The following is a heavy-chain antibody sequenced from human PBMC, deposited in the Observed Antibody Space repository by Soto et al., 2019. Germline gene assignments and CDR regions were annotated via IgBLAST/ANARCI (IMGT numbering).Heavy chain of an antibody. CDR3: ARISYDSSGYYYDPGDYYGMDV. Sequence: SGPTLVNPTQTLTLTCTFSGFSLSTSGMCVSWIRQPPGKALEWIALIDWDDDKYYSTSLKTRLTISKDTSKNQVVLTMTNMDPVDTATYYCARISYDSSGYYYDPGDYYGMDVWGQGTTVTVSS. CDR1: GFSLSTSGMC. V-gene: IGHV2-70*01. D-gene: IGHD3-22*01. CDR2: IDWDDDK. J-gene: IGHJ6*02.